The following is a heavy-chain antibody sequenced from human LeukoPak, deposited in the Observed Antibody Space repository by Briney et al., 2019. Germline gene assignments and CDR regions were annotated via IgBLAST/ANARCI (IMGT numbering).Heavy chain of an antibody. CDR1: GYTLTELS. Sequence: ASVKVSCKVSGYTLTELSMHWVRQAPGKGLEWMGGFDPEDGETIYAQKFQGRVTMTEDTSTDTAYMELSSLRSEDTAVCYCATDRGRITIFGVVTRDWYFDLWGRGTLVTVSS. CDR2: FDPEDGET. D-gene: IGHD3-3*01. CDR3: ATDRGRITIFGVVTRDWYFDL. V-gene: IGHV1-24*01. J-gene: IGHJ2*01.